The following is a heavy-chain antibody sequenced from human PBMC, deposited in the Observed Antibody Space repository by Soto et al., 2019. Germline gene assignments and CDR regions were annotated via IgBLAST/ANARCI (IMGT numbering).Heavy chain of an antibody. D-gene: IGHD3-10*01. CDR3: ARDLRGVTDPRFDP. V-gene: IGHV1-69*01. J-gene: IGHJ5*02. CDR2: IIPIFGTA. CDR1: GGTFSSYA. Sequence: QVQLVQSGAEVKKPGSSVKVSCKASGGTFSSYAISWVRQAPGQGLEWMGGIIPIFGTANYAQKFQGRVMITADESTSTAYMELSSLRSEDTAVYYCARDLRGVTDPRFDPWGQGTLVTVSS.